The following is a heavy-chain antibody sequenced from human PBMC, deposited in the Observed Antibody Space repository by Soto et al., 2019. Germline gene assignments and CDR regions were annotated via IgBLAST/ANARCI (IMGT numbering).Heavy chain of an antibody. Sequence: GGSLRLSCAASGFTFSSYGMHWVRQAPGKGLEWVAVIWYDGSNKYYADSVKGRFTISNDNSKNTLYLQMNSLRAEDTAVYYCARDILWDVDTAMVILYYGMDVWGQGTTVTVSS. V-gene: IGHV3-33*01. D-gene: IGHD5-18*01. J-gene: IGHJ6*02. CDR1: GFTFSSYG. CDR3: ARDILWDVDTAMVILYYGMDV. CDR2: IWYDGSNK.